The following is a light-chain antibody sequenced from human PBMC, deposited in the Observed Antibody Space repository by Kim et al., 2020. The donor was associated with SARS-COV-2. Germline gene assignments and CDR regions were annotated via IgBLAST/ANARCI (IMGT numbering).Light chain of an antibody. Sequence: EIALTQSPGTLSLSPGERATLSCRASQSVSSSYLAWYQQRPGQAPSLLVYAASSMATGIPDRVSGSGSEIDFTITSSRLEDEEVALYYYQHYGRRFTFGPGTKVDIK. J-gene: IGKJ3*01. CDR1: QSVSSSY. V-gene: IGKV3-20*01. CDR3: QHYGRRFT. CDR2: AAS.